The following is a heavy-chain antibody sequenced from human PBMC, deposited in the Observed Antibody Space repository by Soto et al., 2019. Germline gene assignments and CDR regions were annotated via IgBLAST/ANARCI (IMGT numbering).Heavy chain of an antibody. V-gene: IGHV3-21*01. J-gene: IGHJ4*02. CDR3: ARDSGRFDY. CDR1: GFTFSSYS. CDR2: ISRSSSYI. Sequence: EVHLVESGGGLVKPGGSLRLSCAASGFTFSSYSMNWVRQAPGQGLEWVSSISRSSSYIYYADSVKGRFTISRDNAKNSLYLQMNSLRAEDTAVYYCARDSGRFDYWGQGTLVTVAS.